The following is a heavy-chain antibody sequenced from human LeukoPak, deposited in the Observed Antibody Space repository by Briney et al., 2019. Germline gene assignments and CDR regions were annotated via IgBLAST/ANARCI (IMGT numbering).Heavy chain of an antibody. Sequence: GGSLRLSCAASGFTFDDYAMHWVRQAPGKGLEWVSGISWNSGSIGYADSVKGRFTISRDNAKNSLYLQMNSLRAEDTALYYCAKDLSKVAFDIWGQGTMVTVSS. CDR2: ISWNSGSI. J-gene: IGHJ3*02. CDR3: AKDLSKVAFDI. V-gene: IGHV3-9*01. D-gene: IGHD4-11*01. CDR1: GFTFDDYA.